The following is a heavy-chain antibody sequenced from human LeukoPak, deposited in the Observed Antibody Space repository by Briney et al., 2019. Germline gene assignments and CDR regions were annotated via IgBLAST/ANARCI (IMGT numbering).Heavy chain of an antibody. D-gene: IGHD6-6*01. CDR3: ARNRAYSSSSPFDY. V-gene: IGHV4-59*08. CDR2: IYYTGST. J-gene: IGHJ4*02. Sequence: SETLSLTCSAPGVTISSLYWTWIRQPPGKGLEWIGYIYYTGSTNYNPSLKSRVTMFVYMSKNQFSLRLSSVTAADTAVYYCARNRAYSSSSPFDYWGQGTLVTVSS. CDR1: GVTISSLY.